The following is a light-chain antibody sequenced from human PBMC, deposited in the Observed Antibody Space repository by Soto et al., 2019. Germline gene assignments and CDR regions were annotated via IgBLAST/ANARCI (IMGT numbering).Light chain of an antibody. CDR2: DAS. V-gene: IGKV1-33*01. CDR3: HQYVNLPSIT. CDR1: QDISNY. J-gene: IGKJ5*01. Sequence: DIQMTQSPSSLSASVGDRVTITCQASQDISNYLNWYQQKPGKAPKLLIYDASNLETGVPSRFSGSGSGTDFTFTISSLQPKDIATYYCHQYVNLPSITFGQGTRLRLN.